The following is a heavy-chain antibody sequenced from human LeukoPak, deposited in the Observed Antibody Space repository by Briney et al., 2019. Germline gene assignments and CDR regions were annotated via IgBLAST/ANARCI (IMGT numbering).Heavy chain of an antibody. Sequence: ASVKVSCKASGYTFTGYYMHWVRQAPGQGLEWMGWINPNSGGTNYAQKFQGRVTMTRDTSISTAYMELSRLRSDDTAVYYCARRVRISVARGRYYFDYWGQGTLVTVSS. J-gene: IGHJ4*02. V-gene: IGHV1-2*02. CDR2: INPNSGGT. D-gene: IGHD6-19*01. CDR3: ARRVRISVARGRYYFDY. CDR1: GYTFTGYY.